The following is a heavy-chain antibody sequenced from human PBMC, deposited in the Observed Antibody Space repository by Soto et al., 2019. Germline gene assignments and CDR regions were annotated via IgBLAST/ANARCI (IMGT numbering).Heavy chain of an antibody. J-gene: IGHJ4*02. CDR1: GGSVSSGSYY. CDR2: IYYSGST. V-gene: IGHV4-39*01. Sequence: PSETLSLTCTVSGGSVSSGSYYWGWIRQPPGKGLEWIGSIYYSGSTYYNPSLKSRVTISVDTSKNQFSLKLSSVTAADTAVYYCARLRQWLRLIPLEFDYWGQGTLVTVSS. D-gene: IGHD5-12*01. CDR3: ARLRQWLRLIPLEFDY.